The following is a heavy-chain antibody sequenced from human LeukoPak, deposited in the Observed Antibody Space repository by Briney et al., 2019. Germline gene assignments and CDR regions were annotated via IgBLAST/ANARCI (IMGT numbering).Heavy chain of an antibody. D-gene: IGHD2-15*01. CDR1: GYTFTSYD. V-gene: IGHV1-8*02. CDR2: MNPNSDNT. Sequence: ASVKVSCKASGYTFTSYDINWVRQATGQGLEWMGWMNPNSDNTGYAQKFQGRVTMTTDTSTSTAYMELRSLRSDDMAVYYCARDSVLGYCSSSSCYLGVHWGQGTLVTVSS. J-gene: IGHJ4*02. CDR3: ARDSVLGYCSSSSCYLGVH.